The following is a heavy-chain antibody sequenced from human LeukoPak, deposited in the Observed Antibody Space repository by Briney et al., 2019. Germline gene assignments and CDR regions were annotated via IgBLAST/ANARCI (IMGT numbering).Heavy chain of an antibody. CDR3: AKDIAYYYDSSGPEFDY. CDR1: GFTFDDYA. CDR2: ISWNSGSI. Sequence: SLRLSCAASGFTFDDYAMHWVRQAPGKGLEWVSGISWNSGSIGYADSVKGRFTISRDNAKNSLYLQMNSLRAEDTALYYCAKDIAYYYDSSGPEFDYWGQGTLVTVSS. J-gene: IGHJ4*02. V-gene: IGHV3-9*01. D-gene: IGHD3-22*01.